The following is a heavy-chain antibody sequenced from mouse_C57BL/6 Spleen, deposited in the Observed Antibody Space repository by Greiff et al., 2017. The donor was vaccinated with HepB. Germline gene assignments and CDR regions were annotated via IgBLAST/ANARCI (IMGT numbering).Heavy chain of an antibody. J-gene: IGHJ1*03. V-gene: IGHV1-81*01. CDR3: ARCDDGYGYFDV. D-gene: IGHD2-3*01. Sequence: VQLQQSGAELARPGASVKLSCKASGYTFTSYGISWVKQRTGQGLEWIGEIYPRSGNTYYNEKFKGKATLTADKSSSTAYMELRSLTSEDSAVYFCARCDDGYGYFDVWGTGTTVTVSS. CDR2: IYPRSGNT. CDR1: GYTFTSYG.